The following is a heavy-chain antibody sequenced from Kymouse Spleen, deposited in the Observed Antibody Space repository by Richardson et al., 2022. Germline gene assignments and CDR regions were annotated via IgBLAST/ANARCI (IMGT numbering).Heavy chain of an antibody. CDR3: ARGRHCTNGVCYGYFDY. D-gene: IGHD2-8*01. CDR1: GGSFSGYY. V-gene: IGHV4-34*01. J-gene: IGHJ4*02. Sequence: QVQLQQWGAGLLKPSETLSLTCAVYGGSFSGYYWSWIRQPPGKGLEWIGEINHSGSTNYNPSLKSRVTISVDTSKNQFSLKLSSVTAADTAVYYCARGRHCTNGVCYGYFDYWGQGTLVTVSS. CDR2: INHSGST.